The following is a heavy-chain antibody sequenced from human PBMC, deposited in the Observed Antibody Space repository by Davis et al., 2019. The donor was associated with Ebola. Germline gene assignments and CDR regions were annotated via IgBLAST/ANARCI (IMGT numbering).Heavy chain of an antibody. CDR2: INHSGIS. CDR3: ARGAARYSGYDFTYYYYGMDV. CDR1: GGPFSAYY. J-gene: IGHJ6*02. Sequence: PSETLSLTCAVNGGPFSAYYWTYIRQSPGMGLEWIGEINHSGISSYNPALKTRVRMSVDPSKNQFSLRLSSVTAADTAVYYCARGAARYSGYDFTYYYYGMDVWGQGTTVTVSS. D-gene: IGHD5-12*01. V-gene: IGHV4-34*01.